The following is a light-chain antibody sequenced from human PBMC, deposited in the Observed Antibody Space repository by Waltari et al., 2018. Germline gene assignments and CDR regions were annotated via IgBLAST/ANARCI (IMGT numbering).Light chain of an antibody. CDR1: QSVSDHVNNKNY. J-gene: IGKJ1*01. CDR3: QQYYNTPPT. CDR2: WAS. Sequence: DIVMTQSPDSLTVSPGERATINCRSSQSVSDHVNNKNYLAWYRQKPGQPPILLISWASTREFGVPDRFSGSGSGTEFTLTISSLQPEDVAVYYCQQYYNTPPTFGQGTKVEIK. V-gene: IGKV4-1*01.